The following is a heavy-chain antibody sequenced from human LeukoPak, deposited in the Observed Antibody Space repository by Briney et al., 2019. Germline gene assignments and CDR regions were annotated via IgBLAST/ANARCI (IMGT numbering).Heavy chain of an antibody. CDR3: ARDQVVGATGFDY. D-gene: IGHD1-26*01. Sequence: GGSLRLSCAASGFTFSSYSMNWVRQAPGKGLEWVSYISSSSSTIYYADSVKGRFTISRDNAKTSLYLQMNSLRAEDTAVYYCARDQVVGATGFDYWGQGTLVTVSP. V-gene: IGHV3-48*01. CDR2: ISSSSSTI. J-gene: IGHJ4*02. CDR1: GFTFSSYS.